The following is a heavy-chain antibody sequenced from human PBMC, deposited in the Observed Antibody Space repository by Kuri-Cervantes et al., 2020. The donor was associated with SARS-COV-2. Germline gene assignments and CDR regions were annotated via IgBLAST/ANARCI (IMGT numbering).Heavy chain of an antibody. J-gene: IGHJ6*02. D-gene: IGHD1-1*01. Sequence: GESLKISCAASGFNFSRTDMHWGRQAPGKGLEWVSVIYSGGRTEYEDSVKGRFSISRDTSKNTLHLQMNGLRADDTAVYYCARGTSETWYGLDVWGQGTTVTVSS. CDR1: GFNFSRTD. CDR3: ARGTSETWYGLDV. CDR2: IYSGGRT. V-gene: IGHV3-53*01.